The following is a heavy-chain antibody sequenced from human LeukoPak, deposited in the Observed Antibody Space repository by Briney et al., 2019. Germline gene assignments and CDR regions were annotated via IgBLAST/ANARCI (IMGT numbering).Heavy chain of an antibody. CDR1: GGSISSGSYY. CDR3: AREGMSSSWHQRRDKYFQH. Sequence: SQTLSLTCTVSGGSISSGSYYWSWIRQPAGKGLEWIGRIYTSGSTNYNPSLKSRVTVSVDTSKNQFSLKLSSGTAADTAVYYCAREGMSSSWHQRRDKYFQHCGQGTLFTASS. J-gene: IGHJ1*01. D-gene: IGHD6-13*01. V-gene: IGHV4-61*02. CDR2: IYTSGST.